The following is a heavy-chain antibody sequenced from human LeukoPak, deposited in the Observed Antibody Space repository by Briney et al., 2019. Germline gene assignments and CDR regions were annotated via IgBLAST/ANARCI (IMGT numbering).Heavy chain of an antibody. D-gene: IGHD1-1*01. J-gene: IGHJ4*02. Sequence: SESLSLTCTVSGGSISSYYWSWIRQPPGKGLEWIGYIYYSGSTNYHPSLKSRVTMSVDTSKNQFSLNLRSVTAADTAFYYCARDGKSGTPEFDYWGQGIRVIVSS. CDR1: GGSISSYY. CDR3: ARDGKSGTPEFDY. CDR2: IYYSGST. V-gene: IGHV4-59*01.